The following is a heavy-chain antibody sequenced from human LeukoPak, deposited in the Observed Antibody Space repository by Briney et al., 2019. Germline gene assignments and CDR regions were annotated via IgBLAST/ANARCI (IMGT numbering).Heavy chain of an antibody. CDR2: IWYDGSNK. D-gene: IGHD2-15*01. J-gene: IGHJ6*02. Sequence: GGSLRLSCAASGFTFSSYGMHWVRQAPGKGLEWVAVIWYDGSNKYYADSVKGRFTISRDNSKNTLYLQMNSLRAEDTAVYYCARGGYCSGGSCSYYYYYGMDVWGQGTLVTVSS. V-gene: IGHV3-33*01. CDR3: ARGGYCSGGSCSYYYYYGMDV. CDR1: GFTFSSYG.